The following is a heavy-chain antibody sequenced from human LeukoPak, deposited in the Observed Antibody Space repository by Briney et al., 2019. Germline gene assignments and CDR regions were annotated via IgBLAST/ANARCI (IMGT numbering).Heavy chain of an antibody. CDR1: GGSISSYY. CDR2: IYYSGST. Sequence: PSETLFLTCTVSGGSISSYYWSWIRQPPGKGLEWIGYIYYSGSTNYNPSLKSRVTISVDTSKNQFSLKLSSVTAADTAVYYCAGSYDFWSGYFGWFDPWGQGTLVTVSS. CDR3: AGSYDFWSGYFGWFDP. V-gene: IGHV4-59*08. J-gene: IGHJ5*02. D-gene: IGHD3-3*01.